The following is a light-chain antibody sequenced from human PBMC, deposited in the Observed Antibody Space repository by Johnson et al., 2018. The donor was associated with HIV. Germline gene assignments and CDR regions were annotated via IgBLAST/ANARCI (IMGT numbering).Light chain of an antibody. Sequence: QSMLTQPPSVSAAPGQKVTISCSGSSSNIGNNYVSWYQQVPGTAPKLLIYENTNRPSGIPDRFSGSKSGTSATLGITGLQTGDEADYYCGKWDRSLSTGGVFGTGTQVTVL. CDR2: ENT. V-gene: IGLV1-51*02. CDR1: SSNIGNNY. CDR3: GKWDRSLSTGGV. J-gene: IGLJ1*01.